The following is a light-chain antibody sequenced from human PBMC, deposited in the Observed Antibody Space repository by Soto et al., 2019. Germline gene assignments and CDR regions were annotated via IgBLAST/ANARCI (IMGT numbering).Light chain of an antibody. CDR3: QQSSTTPHT. V-gene: IGKV1-39*01. CDR1: QSIYTY. CDR2: DAS. Sequence: DIQMTQSPSSLSASVGDRVTISCRSNQSIYTYLNWYQKKPGNAPKSLIYDASSLQGGVPSRFSGSGSGTEFTLTISSLQREDFATYYCQQSSTTPHTFGQVTELQI. J-gene: IGKJ2*01.